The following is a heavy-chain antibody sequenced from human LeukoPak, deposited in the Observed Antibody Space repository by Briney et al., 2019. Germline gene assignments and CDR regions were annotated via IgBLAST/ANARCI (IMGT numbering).Heavy chain of an antibody. Sequence: GSLRLSCAASGFTSSTYDMHWVRQAPGKGLEWVAIISYDGSDKYYADSVKGRFTISRDNSKNTLYLQMNSLRAEDTAVYCCAKDFGEAAFDIWGQGTMVTVSS. CDR3: AKDFGEAAFDI. CDR1: GFTSSTYD. V-gene: IGHV3-30*18. J-gene: IGHJ3*02. CDR2: ISYDGSDK. D-gene: IGHD3-10*01.